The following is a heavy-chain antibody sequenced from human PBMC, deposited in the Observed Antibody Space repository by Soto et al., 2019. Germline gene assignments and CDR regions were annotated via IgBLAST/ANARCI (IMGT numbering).Heavy chain of an antibody. V-gene: IGHV1-69*01. CDR2: IIPIFGTA. CDR3: ARDMDCSSTSCYYYYYGMDV. Sequence: QVQLVQSGAEVQKPGSSVKVSCKASGGTFSSYAISWVRQAPGQGLEWMGGIIPIFGTANYAQKFQGRVTITADESTSTAYMELSSLRSEDTAVYYCARDMDCSSTSCYYYYYGMDVWGQGTTVTVSS. J-gene: IGHJ6*02. D-gene: IGHD2-2*01. CDR1: GGTFSSYA.